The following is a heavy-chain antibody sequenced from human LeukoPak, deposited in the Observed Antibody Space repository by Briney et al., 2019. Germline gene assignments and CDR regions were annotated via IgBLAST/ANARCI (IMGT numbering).Heavy chain of an antibody. Sequence: ASVKVSCKAFGYTFTSNYMHWVRQAPGQGPEWMGVISPSGGSTTYAQKFQGRVTLTRDMSTSTDYLELSSLRSDDTAVYYCARVADFWSGYDYWGQGTLVTVSS. V-gene: IGHV1-46*01. CDR3: ARVADFWSGYDY. CDR2: ISPSGGST. CDR1: GYTFTSNY. D-gene: IGHD3-3*01. J-gene: IGHJ4*02.